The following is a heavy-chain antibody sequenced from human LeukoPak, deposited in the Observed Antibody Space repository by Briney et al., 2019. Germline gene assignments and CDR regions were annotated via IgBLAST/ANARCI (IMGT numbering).Heavy chain of an antibody. CDR1: GYTFTGSY. CDR2: INPNSGGT. D-gene: IGHD3-22*01. J-gene: IGHJ4*02. V-gene: IGHV1-2*02. Sequence: ASVKVSCKASGYTFTGSYMHWVRQAPGQGLEWMGWINPNSGGTNYAQKFQGRVTMTRDTSISTAYMELSRLRSEDAAVYYCARESGDSSGYLFDYWGQGTLVTVSS. CDR3: ARESGDSSGYLFDY.